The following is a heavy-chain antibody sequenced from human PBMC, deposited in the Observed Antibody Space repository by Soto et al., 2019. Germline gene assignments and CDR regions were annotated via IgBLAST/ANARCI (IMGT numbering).Heavy chain of an antibody. Sequence: GESLKISCKGSGYSFTSYWIGWVRQMPGKGLEWMGIIYPGDSDTRYRPSFQGQVTISADKSISTAYLQWSSLKASDTAMYYCAILLYCSSTSCDDEDVYCYGMDGWGQGTTVTV. V-gene: IGHV5-51*01. D-gene: IGHD2-2*01. CDR1: GYSFTSYW. J-gene: IGHJ6*02. CDR2: IYPGDSDT. CDR3: AILLYCSSTSCDDEDVYCYGMDG.